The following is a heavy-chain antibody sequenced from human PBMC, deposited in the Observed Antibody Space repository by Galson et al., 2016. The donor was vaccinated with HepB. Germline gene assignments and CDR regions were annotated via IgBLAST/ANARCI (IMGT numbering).Heavy chain of an antibody. D-gene: IGHD2-2*02. J-gene: IGHJ6*02. V-gene: IGHV1-3*01. Sequence: SVKVSCKASGYTFSSYALHWVRQAPRQRFEWMGWINAGNGNTKYAQNLQGRVTITMDRSARTVYMELSSLRFEDTAVYYCARDRKIYQLLYPGYYYGMDVWGQGTTVTVSS. CDR2: INAGNGNT. CDR1: GYTFSSYA. CDR3: ARDRKIYQLLYPGYYYGMDV.